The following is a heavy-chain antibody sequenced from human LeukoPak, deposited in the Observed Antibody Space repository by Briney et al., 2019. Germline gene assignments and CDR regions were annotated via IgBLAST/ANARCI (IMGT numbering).Heavy chain of an antibody. D-gene: IGHD6-13*01. CDR3: ARYSSSWHYFDY. V-gene: IGHV4-59*08. CDR2: IYYSGST. Sequence: SETLPLTCTVSGGSISSYYWSWIRQPPGKGLEWIGYIYYSGSTNYNPSLKSRVIISVDTSKNQFSLKLSSVTAADTAVYYCARYSSSWHYFDYWGQGTLVTVSS. J-gene: IGHJ4*02. CDR1: GGSISSYY.